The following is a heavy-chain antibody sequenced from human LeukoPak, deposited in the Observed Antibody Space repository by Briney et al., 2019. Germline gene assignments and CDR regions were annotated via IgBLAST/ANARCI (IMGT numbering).Heavy chain of an antibody. Sequence: LRASVKVSCTASGYTFTGYYMHCVRQAPGQGLEWMGWINPNSGGTNYAQKLQGRVTMTRDTSTSTAYMELSRLRSDDTAVYYCAREYSFSSWVSSPHFDYWGQGALVTVSS. D-gene: IGHD6-6*01. V-gene: IGHV1-2*02. CDR3: AREYSFSSWVSSPHFDY. J-gene: IGHJ4*02. CDR2: INPNSGGT. CDR1: GYTFTGYY.